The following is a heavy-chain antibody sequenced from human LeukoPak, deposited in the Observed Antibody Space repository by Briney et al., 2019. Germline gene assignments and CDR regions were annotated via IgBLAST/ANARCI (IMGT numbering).Heavy chain of an antibody. D-gene: IGHD2-2*01. J-gene: IGHJ2*01. V-gene: IGHV4-59*01. CDR2: MYYSGST. CDR3: ARVLGYCSSTNCYDCYFDL. CDR1: GDSISSYY. Sequence: PSETLSLTCTVSGDSISSYYWSWIRQPPGKGLEWVGYMYYSGSTNYNPSLKSRVTISVDTSKNQFSLRLTSVTAADTAVYYCARVLGYCSSTNCYDCYFDLWGRGTLVTVSS.